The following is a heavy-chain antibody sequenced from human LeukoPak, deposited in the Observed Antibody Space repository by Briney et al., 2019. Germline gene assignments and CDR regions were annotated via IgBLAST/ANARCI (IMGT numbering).Heavy chain of an antibody. CDR3: AKVPPVDTAMALDGMDV. V-gene: IGHV3-30*18. Sequence: GGSLRLSCAASGFTFSSYGMHWVRQAPGKGLEWVAVISYDGSNKYYADSMKGRFTISRDNSKNTLYLQMNSLRAEDTAVYYCAKVPPVDTAMALDGMDVWGKGTTVTVSS. D-gene: IGHD5-18*01. CDR1: GFTFSSYG. CDR2: ISYDGSNK. J-gene: IGHJ6*04.